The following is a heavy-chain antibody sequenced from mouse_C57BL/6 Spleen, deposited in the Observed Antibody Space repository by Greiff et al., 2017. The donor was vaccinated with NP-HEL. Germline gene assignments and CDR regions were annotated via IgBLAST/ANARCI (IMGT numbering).Heavy chain of an antibody. Sequence: VHLVESGAELVKPGASVKISCKASGYAFSSYWMNWVKQRPGKGLEWIGQIYPGDGDTNYNGKFKGKATLTADKSSSTAYMQLSSLTSEDSAVYFCARDYDYERNFDYWGQGTTLTVSS. J-gene: IGHJ2*01. CDR3: ARDYDYERNFDY. D-gene: IGHD2-4*01. V-gene: IGHV1-80*01. CDR2: IYPGDGDT. CDR1: GYAFSSYW.